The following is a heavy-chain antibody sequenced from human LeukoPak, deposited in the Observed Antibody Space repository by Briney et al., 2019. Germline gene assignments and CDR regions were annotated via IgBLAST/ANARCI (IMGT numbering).Heavy chain of an antibody. J-gene: IGHJ4*02. Sequence: SGPALVKPTQTLTLTCTFSGFSLSTSGMRVSWIRQPQGKALEWLPRIDWDDDKFYSTSLKTRLTISNDTSKNQVVLTMTNMDPVDTATYYCARETSANYFDYWGQGTLVTVSS. CDR3: ARETSANYFDY. CDR2: IDWDDDK. CDR1: GFSLSTSGMR. V-gene: IGHV2-70*04.